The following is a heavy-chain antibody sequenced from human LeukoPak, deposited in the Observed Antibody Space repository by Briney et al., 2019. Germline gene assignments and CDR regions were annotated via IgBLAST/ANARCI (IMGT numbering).Heavy chain of an antibody. Sequence: GGSLRLSCAASGFNFRSNGMSWVRQAPGKGLEWVSYISNSGNTIYYADSVKGRFTISRDNAKNSLYLQMNSLRAEDTAVYYCARARSSYGYGDAFDIWGQGTMVTVSS. CDR1: GFNFRSNG. V-gene: IGHV3-48*04. J-gene: IGHJ3*02. CDR2: ISNSGNTI. CDR3: ARARSSYGYGDAFDI. D-gene: IGHD5-18*01.